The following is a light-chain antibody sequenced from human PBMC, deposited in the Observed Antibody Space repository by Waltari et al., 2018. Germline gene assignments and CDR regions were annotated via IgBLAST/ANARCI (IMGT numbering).Light chain of an antibody. CDR1: ALPKKY. CDR3: YSTDSSGNVQV. Sequence: SYELTQPPSVSVSPGQKARITCSGDALPKKYAYWYKQKSGQAPVQVIYEDVKRPSGIPERFSGSSSGTMVTLTISGAQVEDEADYYCYSTDSSGNVQVFGGGTKLTVL. J-gene: IGLJ2*01. CDR2: EDV. V-gene: IGLV3-10*01.